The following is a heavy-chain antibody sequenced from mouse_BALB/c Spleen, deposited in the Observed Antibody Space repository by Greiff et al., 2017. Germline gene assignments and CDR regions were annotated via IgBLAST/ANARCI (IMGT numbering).Heavy chain of an antibody. Sequence: EVKLVESGGGLVQPGGSLKLSCAASGFTFSSYGMSWVRQTPDKRLELVATINSNGGSTYYPDSVKGRFTISRDNAKNTLYLQMSSLKSEDTAMYYCARDRPYYAMDYWGQGTSVTVSS. J-gene: IGHJ4*01. CDR1: GFTFSSYG. CDR2: INSNGGST. CDR3: ARDRPYYAMDY. V-gene: IGHV5-6-3*01.